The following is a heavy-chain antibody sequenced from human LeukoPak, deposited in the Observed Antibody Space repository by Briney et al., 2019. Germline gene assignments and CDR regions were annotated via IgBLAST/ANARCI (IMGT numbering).Heavy chain of an antibody. J-gene: IGHJ3*02. V-gene: IGHV1-2*02. CDR1: GYTFTGYY. CDR2: ISPNSGGT. Sequence: ASVKVSCKASGYTFTGYYMHWVRQAPGQGLEWMGWISPNSGGTNYAQKLQGRVTMTTDTSTSTAYMELRSLRSDDTAVYYCARDSYSSGWYGKAVDAFDIWGQGTMVTVSS. CDR3: ARDSYSSGWYGKAVDAFDI. D-gene: IGHD6-19*01.